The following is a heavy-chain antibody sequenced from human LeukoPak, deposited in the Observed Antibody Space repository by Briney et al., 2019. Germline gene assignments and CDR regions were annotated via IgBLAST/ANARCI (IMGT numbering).Heavy chain of an antibody. CDR3: AKEIWPTVTIPGRTYFDY. CDR1: GFTFSRNG. V-gene: IGHV3-30*18. CDR2: ISYDGSKK. D-gene: IGHD4-17*01. J-gene: IGHJ4*02. Sequence: GGSLRLSCEASGFTFSRNGMHWVRQAPGKGLEWVAVISYDGSKKHYVDSVKGRFTISRDNSKNTVYLQMNSLRVEDTAMYYCAKEIWPTVTIPGRTYFDYWGQGTLVTVSS.